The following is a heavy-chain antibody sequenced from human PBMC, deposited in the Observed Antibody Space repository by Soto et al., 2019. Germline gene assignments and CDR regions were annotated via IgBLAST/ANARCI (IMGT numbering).Heavy chain of an antibody. V-gene: IGHV4-59*01. J-gene: IGHJ4*02. CDR2: IYYSGST. Sequence: PSETLSLTCTVSGGSISSYYWSWIRQPPGKGLEWIGYIYYSGSTNYNPSLKSRVTISVDTSKNQFSLKLSSVTAADTAVYYCARGGGPGFTWNYVALDFDYWGQGTLVTVSS. CDR3: ARGGGPGFTWNYVALDFDY. D-gene: IGHD1-7*01. CDR1: GGSISSYY.